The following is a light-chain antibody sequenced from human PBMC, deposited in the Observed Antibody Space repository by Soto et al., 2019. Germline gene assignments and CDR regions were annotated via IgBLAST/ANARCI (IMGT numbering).Light chain of an antibody. J-gene: IGLJ2*01. V-gene: IGLV4-69*01. Sequence: QSVLTQSPSASASLGASVKLTCTLSSGHSNYAIAWHQQQPEKGPRFLMKLNSDGSHSKGDGIPDRFSGSSSGAERYLTNATLQSQDEADSYSPIWVTGIHIFGGGTKLTV. CDR2: LNSDGSH. CDR3: PIWVTGIHI. CDR1: SGHSNYA.